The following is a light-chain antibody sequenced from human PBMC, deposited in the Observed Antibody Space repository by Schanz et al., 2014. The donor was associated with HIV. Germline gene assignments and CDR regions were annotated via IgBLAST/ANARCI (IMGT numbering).Light chain of an antibody. V-gene: IGLV2-14*03. Sequence: QSVLTQPASVSGSPGQSITISCTGTSSDVGGFNYVSWYQQHPGKAPKVMIYDVRNRPSGVSNRFSGSKSGNTASLTISGLQVEDEADYYCSSYTSISTLVFGTGTKLTVL. CDR1: SSDVGGFNY. CDR3: SSYTSISTLV. J-gene: IGLJ1*01. CDR2: DVR.